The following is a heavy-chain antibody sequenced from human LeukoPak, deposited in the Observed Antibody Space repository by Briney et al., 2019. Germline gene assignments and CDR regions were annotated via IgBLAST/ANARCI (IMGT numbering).Heavy chain of an antibody. CDR2: IGSSGGGI. D-gene: IGHD7-27*01. V-gene: IGHV3-23*01. CDR1: GFTFSTYT. J-gene: IGHJ4*02. Sequence: PGGSLRLSCAASGFTFSTYTMYWVRHPPGKRLEWVSIIGSSGGGIHYADSVKGRFTISRDNSKNALYLLMNSLRVEDTAVYYCAIDPNWGTHSWGQGVLVTVSS. CDR3: AIDPNWGTHS.